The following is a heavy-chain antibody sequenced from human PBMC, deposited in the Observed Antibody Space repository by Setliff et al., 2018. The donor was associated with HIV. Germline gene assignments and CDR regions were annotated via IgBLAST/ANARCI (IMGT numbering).Heavy chain of an antibody. D-gene: IGHD3-10*01. J-gene: IGHJ5*02. Sequence: ETLSLTCDVSGFSISSRYYWGWIRQAPGKGLEWVSSISSSSRSKYYPDSVKGRFTISRDNSKNTLFLQMNSLRAEDTAVYYCAKDRRYYYGSGSYAAETWGQGTLVTVSS. CDR3: AKDRRYYYGSGSYAAET. CDR2: ISSSSRSK. V-gene: IGHV3-23*01. CDR1: GFSISSRYY.